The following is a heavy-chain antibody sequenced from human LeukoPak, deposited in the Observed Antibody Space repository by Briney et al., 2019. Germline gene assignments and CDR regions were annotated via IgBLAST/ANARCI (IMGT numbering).Heavy chain of an antibody. V-gene: IGHV1-8*01. CDR2: MNPNSGNT. D-gene: IGHD5-18*01. CDR3: ARVVGRYSYGLTYYYYMDV. J-gene: IGHJ6*03. Sequence: ASVKVSCKASGYTFTSYDINWVRQAPGQGLEWMGWMNPNSGNTGYAQKFQGRVTMTRNTSISTAYMELSSLRSEDTAVYYCARVVGRYSYGLTYYYYMDVWGKGTTVTVSS. CDR1: GYTFTSYD.